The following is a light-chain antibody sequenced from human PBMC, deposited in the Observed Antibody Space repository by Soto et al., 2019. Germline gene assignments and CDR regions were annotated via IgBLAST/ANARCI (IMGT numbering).Light chain of an antibody. V-gene: IGKV3-15*01. J-gene: IGKJ1*01. CDR3: QQYNNWPRT. CDR1: QTVRNN. Sequence: EFVLTQSPGNLSLSPGERATLSCRASQTVRNNYLAWYQQKPGQAPRLLIYGASARATGIPARFSGSGSGTEFTLTISSLQSEDFAVYYCQQYNNWPRTFGQGTKVDIK. CDR2: GAS.